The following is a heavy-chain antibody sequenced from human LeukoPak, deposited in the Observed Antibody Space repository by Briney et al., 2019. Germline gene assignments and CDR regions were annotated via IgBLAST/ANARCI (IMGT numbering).Heavy chain of an antibody. V-gene: IGHV4-34*01. Sequence: PSETLSLTCAVYGGSFSGYYWSWIRQPPGKGLEWIGEINHSGSTNYNPSLKSRGTISVDTSKNQFSLKLSSVTAADTAVYYCARPFPATRYYYGMDVSGQATTVTASS. CDR2: INHSGST. J-gene: IGHJ6*02. CDR3: ARPFPATRYYYGMDV. CDR1: GGSFSGYY.